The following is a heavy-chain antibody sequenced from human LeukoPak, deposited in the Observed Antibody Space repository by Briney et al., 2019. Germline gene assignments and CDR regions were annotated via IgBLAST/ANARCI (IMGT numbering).Heavy chain of an antibody. J-gene: IGHJ5*02. CDR3: ARGGTTVAGTFWFDP. CDR2: VYHTGSS. D-gene: IGHD6-19*01. V-gene: IGHV4-4*02. Sequence: SETLSLTCAVSGGSISSTNWWTWVRQPPGEGLEWIGEVYHTGSSNYNPSLKSRVTISVDKSKSQFSLNLSSVAAADTAVYYCARGGTTVAGTFWFDPWGQGTLVTVSS. CDR1: GGSISSTNW.